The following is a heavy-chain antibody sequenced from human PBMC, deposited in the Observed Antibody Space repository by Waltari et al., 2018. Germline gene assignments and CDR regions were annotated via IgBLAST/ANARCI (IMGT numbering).Heavy chain of an antibody. CDR1: GGSIHTNTYF. CDR3: ASQDAAAVAYWFDP. V-gene: IGHV4-39*01. CDR2: VHYSGST. D-gene: IGHD2-15*01. Sequence: QLQLQESGPRLVKPSETLSLTCTGSGGSIHTNTYFWAWIPQPPGKGLEWIGSVHYSGSTDYNESLKSRVTISVDTSKNQFSLNLSSVTAADTAVYYCASQDAAAVAYWFDPWGQGTPVTVSS. J-gene: IGHJ5*02.